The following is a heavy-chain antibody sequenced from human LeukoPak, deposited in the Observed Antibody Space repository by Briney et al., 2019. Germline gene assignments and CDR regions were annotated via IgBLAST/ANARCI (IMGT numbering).Heavy chain of an antibody. Sequence: GESLKISFKGPGYSFTSYWIGWVRRVPGKGVGWMGIIYPGDSDTRYSPSFQGQVTISADKSISTAYLQWSSLKASDTAMYYCARSSAYDILTGYPDYWGQGTLVTVSS. CDR1: GYSFTSYW. V-gene: IGHV5-51*01. CDR2: IYPGDSDT. D-gene: IGHD3-9*01. J-gene: IGHJ4*02. CDR3: ARSSAYDILTGYPDY.